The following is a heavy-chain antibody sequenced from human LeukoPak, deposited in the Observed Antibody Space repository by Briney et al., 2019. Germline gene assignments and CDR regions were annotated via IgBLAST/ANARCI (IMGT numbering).Heavy chain of an antibody. CDR3: ASNIPIDY. V-gene: IGHV3-21*01. CDR1: GFTFSSYS. CDR2: ITSSSSYI. Sequence: GGSLRLSCAASGFTFSSYSMNWVRQAPGKGLEWVSSITSSSSYIYYADSVKGRFTISRDDAKNSLYLQMNSLRAEDTAVYYCASNIPIDYWGQGTLVTVSS. D-gene: IGHD2-21*01. J-gene: IGHJ4*02.